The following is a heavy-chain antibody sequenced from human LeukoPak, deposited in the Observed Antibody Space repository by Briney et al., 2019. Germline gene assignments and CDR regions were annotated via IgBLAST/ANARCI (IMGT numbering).Heavy chain of an antibody. CDR1: GFTFSSYW. J-gene: IGHJ3*02. CDR2: INTDGSST. CDR3: ARVKSRHSSGWFDAFDI. V-gene: IGHV3-74*01. Sequence: GGSLRLSFAASGFTFSSYWMHWVRQAPGKGLVWVSRINTDGSSTSYADSVKGRFTISRDNAKNTLYLQMNSLRAEDTAVYYCARVKSRHSSGWFDAFDIWGQGTMVTVSS. D-gene: IGHD6-19*01.